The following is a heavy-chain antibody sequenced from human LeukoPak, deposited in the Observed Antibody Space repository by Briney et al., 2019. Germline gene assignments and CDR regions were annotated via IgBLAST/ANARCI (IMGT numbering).Heavy chain of an antibody. CDR3: ARDRSAGVAGIYYYGMDV. CDR1: GFTFSSYA. D-gene: IGHD6-19*01. J-gene: IGHJ6*02. V-gene: IGHV3-30-3*01. Sequence: GGSLRLSCAASGFTFSSYAMHWVRQAPGKGLEWVAVISYDGSNKYYADSVKGRFTISRDDSKNTLYLQMNSLRAEDTAVYYCARDRSAGVAGIYYYGMDVWGQGTTVTVSS. CDR2: ISYDGSNK.